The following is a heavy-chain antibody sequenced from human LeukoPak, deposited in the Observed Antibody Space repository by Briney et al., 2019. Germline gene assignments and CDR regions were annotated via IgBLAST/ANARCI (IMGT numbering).Heavy chain of an antibody. Sequence: ASVTVSFKASGYTFTIYGISWVRQAPGQGLEWMGWISAYNGNTNYAQKLQGRVTMTTDTSTSTAYMELRSLRSDDTAVYYCAYCSSTSCYLGGDYYGMDVWGQGTTVTVSS. CDR2: ISAYNGNT. CDR3: AYCSSTSCYLGGDYYGMDV. J-gene: IGHJ6*02. V-gene: IGHV1-18*01. CDR1: GYTFTIYG. D-gene: IGHD2-2*01.